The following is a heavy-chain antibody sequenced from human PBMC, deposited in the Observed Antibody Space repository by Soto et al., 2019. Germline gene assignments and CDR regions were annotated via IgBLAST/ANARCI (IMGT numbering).Heavy chain of an antibody. Sequence: SETLSLTCAVSGCSISSGYYCGCIRQPPGKGLEWIGSIYHSGSTYYNPSLKSRVTISVDTSKNQFSLKLSSVTAADTAVYYCARDGAGIAARPGWFDPWGQGTLVTVSS. J-gene: IGHJ5*02. D-gene: IGHD6-6*01. CDR3: ARDGAGIAARPGWFDP. V-gene: IGHV4-38-2*02. CDR1: GCSISSGYY. CDR2: IYHSGST.